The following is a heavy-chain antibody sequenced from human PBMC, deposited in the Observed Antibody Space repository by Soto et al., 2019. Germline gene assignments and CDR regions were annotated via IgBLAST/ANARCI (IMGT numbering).Heavy chain of an antibody. Sequence: GESLKISCKGSGYSFTSYWIGWVRQMPGKGLEWMGIIYPGDSDTRYSPSFQGQVTISADKSISTAYLQWSSLKASDTAMYYCARQTPGVYCSSTSCYFKSPPDAFDIWGQGTMVTVSS. V-gene: IGHV5-51*01. CDR3: ARQTPGVYCSSTSCYFKSPPDAFDI. CDR2: IYPGDSDT. J-gene: IGHJ3*02. D-gene: IGHD2-2*01. CDR1: GYSFTSYW.